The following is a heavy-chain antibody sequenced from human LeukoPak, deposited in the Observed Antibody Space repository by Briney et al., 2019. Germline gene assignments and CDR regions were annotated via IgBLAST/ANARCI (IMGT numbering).Heavy chain of an antibody. CDR1: GFSLSENW. D-gene: IGHD3-10*01. V-gene: IGHV3-74*01. CDR2: IDEFGRAT. Sequence: PGGPLRLSCAASGFSLSENWMHWVRQAPGQGLVWVSRIDEFGRATFYADSVKGRFTISRDDATNTVYLQMNSLRADDTAIYFCTRDLVLGSGSYGHWGQGTLVTVSA. CDR3: TRDLVLGSGSYGH. J-gene: IGHJ1*01.